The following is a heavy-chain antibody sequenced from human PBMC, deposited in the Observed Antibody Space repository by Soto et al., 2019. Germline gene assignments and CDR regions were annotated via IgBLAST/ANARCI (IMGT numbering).Heavy chain of an antibody. CDR3: ARDNYGSGSYPPL. Sequence: SGFTVSSDYMSWVRQAPGKGLEWVSVIYSGGSTYYADSVKGRFTISRDNSKNTLYLQMNSLRAEDTAVYYCARDNYGSGSYPPLWGQGTLVTSPQ. CDR1: GFTVSSDY. V-gene: IGHV3-66*01. CDR2: IYSGGST. J-gene: IGHJ4*02. D-gene: IGHD3-10*01.